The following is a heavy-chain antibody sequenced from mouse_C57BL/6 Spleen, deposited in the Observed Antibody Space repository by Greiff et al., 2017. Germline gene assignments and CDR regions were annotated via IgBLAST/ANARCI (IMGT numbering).Heavy chain of an antibody. CDR2: INPGSGGT. CDR3: ARREVTTEGLYFDY. CDR1: GYAFTNYL. V-gene: IGHV1-54*01. J-gene: IGHJ2*01. D-gene: IGHD2-2*01. Sequence: VQVVESGAELVRPGTSVKVSCKASGYAFTNYLIEWVKQRPGQGLEWIGVINPGSGGTNYNEKFKGKATLTADKSSSTAYMQLSSLTSEDSAVYFCARREVTTEGLYFDYWGQGTTLTVSS.